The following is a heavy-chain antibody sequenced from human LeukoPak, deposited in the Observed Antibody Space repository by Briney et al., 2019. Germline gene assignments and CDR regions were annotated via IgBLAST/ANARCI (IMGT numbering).Heavy chain of an antibody. J-gene: IGHJ4*02. CDR3: AKSSGYYPEY. Sequence: GGPLRLSCAASGFTFSSYGMHWVRQAPGKGLEWVALIWYEGSNKYYADSVKGRFTISRDNSKNTLYLQMSSLRAEDTAVYYCAKSSGYYPEYWGQGTLVTVSS. D-gene: IGHD3-22*01. CDR2: IWYEGSNK. V-gene: IGHV3-33*06. CDR1: GFTFSSYG.